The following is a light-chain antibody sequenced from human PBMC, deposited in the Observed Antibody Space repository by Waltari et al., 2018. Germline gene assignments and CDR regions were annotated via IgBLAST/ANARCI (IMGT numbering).Light chain of an antibody. CDR2: GAS. Sequence: EVVLTQSPDTLSLSPGERATLACRASQRVGTSLAWYQQKPGQAPRLLISGASRRATGIPDRFSGSGSGTDFSLTISRLEPEDFAVYYCQHYVRLPATFGQGTKVEV. J-gene: IGKJ1*01. V-gene: IGKV3-20*01. CDR3: QHYVRLPAT. CDR1: QRVGTS.